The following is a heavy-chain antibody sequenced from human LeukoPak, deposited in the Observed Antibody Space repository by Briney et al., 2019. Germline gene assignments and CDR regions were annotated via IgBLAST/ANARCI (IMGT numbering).Heavy chain of an antibody. Sequence: GGSLRLSCAASGFTFNRNAISWVRQAPGKGLEWGSTIGGSGDKTFYADSVQGRFTISRDNYKNMLHLQMSSLTGEDTALYYCVRRGDASSGWGDHDYWGQGALVTVSS. CDR3: VRRGDASSGWGDHDY. J-gene: IGHJ4*02. CDR2: IGGSGDKT. CDR1: GFTFNRNA. V-gene: IGHV3-23*01. D-gene: IGHD6-19*01.